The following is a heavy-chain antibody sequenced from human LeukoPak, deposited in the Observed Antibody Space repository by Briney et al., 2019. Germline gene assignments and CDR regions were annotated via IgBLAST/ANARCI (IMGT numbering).Heavy chain of an antibody. Sequence: GASVKVSCKASGYTFTGYYMHWMRQAPGHRLEWMGWITADDGDTKYSEDLQGRVTITSDTSATTTYIELSSLTSEDMAVYYCAKEGLRVGAPRNYFDYWGQGTLVTVSS. J-gene: IGHJ4*02. D-gene: IGHD1-26*01. CDR3: AKEGLRVGAPRNYFDY. V-gene: IGHV1-3*03. CDR1: GYTFTGYY. CDR2: ITADDGDT.